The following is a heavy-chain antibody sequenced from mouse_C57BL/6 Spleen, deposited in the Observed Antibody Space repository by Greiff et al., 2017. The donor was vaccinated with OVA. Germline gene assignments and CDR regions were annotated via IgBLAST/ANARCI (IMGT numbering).Heavy chain of an antibody. CDR1: GYTFTSYW. Sequence: VQLQQPGAELVKPGASVKLSCKASGYTFTSYWMQWVKQRPGQGLEWIGEIDPSDSYTNYNQKFKGKATLTVDTSSSTAYMQLSSLTSEDSAVYYCARDCYLDYWGQGTTLTVSS. J-gene: IGHJ2*01. CDR3: ARDCYLDY. CDR2: IDPSDSYT. V-gene: IGHV1-50*01.